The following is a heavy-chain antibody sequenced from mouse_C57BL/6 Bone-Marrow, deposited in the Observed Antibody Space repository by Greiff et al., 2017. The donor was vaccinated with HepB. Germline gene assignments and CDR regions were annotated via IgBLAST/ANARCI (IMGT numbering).Heavy chain of an antibody. J-gene: IGHJ2*01. CDR1: GYTFTDYY. CDR2: INPNNGGT. Sequence: EVQLQQSGPELVKPGASVKISCKASGYTFTDYYMNWVKQSHGKSLEWIGDINPNNGGTSYNQKFKGKATLTVDKSSSTAYMELRSLTSEDSAVYYCARDSNWDADYWGQGTTLTVSS. V-gene: IGHV1-26*01. CDR3: ARDSNWDADY. D-gene: IGHD4-1*01.